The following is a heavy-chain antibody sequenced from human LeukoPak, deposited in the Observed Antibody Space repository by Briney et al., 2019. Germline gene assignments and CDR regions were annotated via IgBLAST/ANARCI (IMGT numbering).Heavy chain of an antibody. D-gene: IGHD2-15*01. CDR2: IYYSGGT. J-gene: IGHJ6*02. V-gene: IGHV4-59*01. Sequence: PSETLSLTCTVSGGSISGYYWSWVRQPPGKGLEWIGYIYYSGGTNSNPSLKSRVTISVDTSKNRVSLRVTSVTAADTAVYYCARGRWGMDAWGQGTTVTVPS. CDR3: ARGRWGMDA. CDR1: GGSISGYY.